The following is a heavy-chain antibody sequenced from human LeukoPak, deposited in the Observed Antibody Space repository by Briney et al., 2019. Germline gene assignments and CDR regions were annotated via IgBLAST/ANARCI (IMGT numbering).Heavy chain of an antibody. J-gene: IGHJ3*02. Sequence: GGSLRLSCAASGFTFSIYAMSVVRQAPANGLELVSAISGNGGSTYYADSVKGRFTISRDNSKNTLYLQMNSLRAEDTAVYYCAKDLIAGGICAFDIWGQGTMVTVSS. D-gene: IGHD1-1*01. CDR2: ISGNGGST. V-gene: IGHV3-23*01. CDR1: GFTFSIYA. CDR3: AKDLIAGGICAFDI.